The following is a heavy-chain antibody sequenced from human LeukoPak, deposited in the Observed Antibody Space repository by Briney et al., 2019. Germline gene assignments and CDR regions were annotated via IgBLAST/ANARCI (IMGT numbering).Heavy chain of an antibody. CDR2: ISGNSVST. CDR1: GFTFSSYA. J-gene: IGHJ4*02. Sequence: PGGSLRLSCAASGFTFSSYAMSWVRQAPGKGLEWVSGISGNSVSTYYADSVKGRFTISRDNSRNTLYLQMNTLRAEDTAVYFCAKSPVSSCRGSFCYPFDYWGQGNLVTVSS. CDR3: AKSPVSSCRGSFCYPFDY. V-gene: IGHV3-23*01. D-gene: IGHD2-15*01.